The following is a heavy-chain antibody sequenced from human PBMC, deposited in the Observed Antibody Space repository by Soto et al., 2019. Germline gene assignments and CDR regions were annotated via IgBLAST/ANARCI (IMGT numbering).Heavy chain of an antibody. CDR1: GYTFTSYY. CDR2: INPSGGST. J-gene: IGHJ4*02. V-gene: IGHV1-46*01. CDR3: AVVHYRDGYNSPLGY. D-gene: IGHD5-12*01. Sequence: ASVKVSCKASGYTFTSYYMHWVRQAPGQGLEWMGIINPSGGSTSYAQKFQGRVTMTRDTSTSTVYMELSSLRSEDTAVYYCAVVHYRDGYNSPLGYWGQGTLVTVSS.